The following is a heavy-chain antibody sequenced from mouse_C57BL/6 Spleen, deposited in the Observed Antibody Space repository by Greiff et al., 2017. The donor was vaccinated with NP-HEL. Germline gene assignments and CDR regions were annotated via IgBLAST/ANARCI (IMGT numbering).Heavy chain of an antibody. CDR1: GFTFSDYG. CDR3: ARQGYYSDWYFDV. J-gene: IGHJ1*03. V-gene: IGHV5-17*01. D-gene: IGHD2-12*01. Sequence: EVQGVESGGGLVKPGGSLKLSCAASGFTFSDYGMHWVRQAPEKGLEWVAYISSGSSTIYYADKVKGRFTISRDNAKNTLFLQMTSLRAEDTAMYYCARQGYYSDWYFDVWGTGTTVTVSS. CDR2: ISSGSSTI.